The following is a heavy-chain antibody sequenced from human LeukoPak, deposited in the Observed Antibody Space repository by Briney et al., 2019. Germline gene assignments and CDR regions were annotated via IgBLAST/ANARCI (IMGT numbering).Heavy chain of an antibody. V-gene: IGHV4-59*08. Sequence: SETLSLTCTVSGGSISSYYWSWIRQPPGKGLEWIGYIYYSGSTNYNPSLKSRVTISVDTSKNQFSLKLSSVTAADTAVYYCAGSWSLPSIDCWGQGTLVTVSS. CDR2: IYYSGST. D-gene: IGHD6-13*01. CDR1: GGSISSYY. CDR3: AGSWSLPSIDC. J-gene: IGHJ4*02.